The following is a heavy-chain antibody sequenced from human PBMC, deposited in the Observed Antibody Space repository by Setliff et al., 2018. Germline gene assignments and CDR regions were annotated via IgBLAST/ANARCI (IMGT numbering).Heavy chain of an antibody. J-gene: IGHJ4*02. CDR1: DYSITSNYY. Sequence: PSETLSLTCAVSDYSITSNYYWGWIRQPPGKGLEWIGSIFHTGSTYYNPSLRSRVTISVDTSKDQFSLKLSSVTAADTAVYYCARVSCGSSSCAYFDSWGQGTLVT. CDR2: IFHTGST. CDR3: ARVSCGSSSCAYFDS. V-gene: IGHV4-38-2*01. D-gene: IGHD2-2*01.